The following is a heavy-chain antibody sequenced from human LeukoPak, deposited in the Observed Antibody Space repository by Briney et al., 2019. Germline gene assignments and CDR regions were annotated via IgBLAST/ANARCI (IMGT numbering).Heavy chain of an antibody. CDR2: ITWNSDDK. Sequence: PGGSLRLSCAASGFIFDDYAMHWVRQVPGKCLEWVSAITWNSDDKVYADSVKGRFTISRDNAKNSLYLQMNSLRPEDTALYYCAKGGPYYDYPSDSWGQGTLVTVSS. CDR1: GFIFDDYA. D-gene: IGHD3-16*01. V-gene: IGHV3-9*01. J-gene: IGHJ4*02. CDR3: AKGGPYYDYPSDS.